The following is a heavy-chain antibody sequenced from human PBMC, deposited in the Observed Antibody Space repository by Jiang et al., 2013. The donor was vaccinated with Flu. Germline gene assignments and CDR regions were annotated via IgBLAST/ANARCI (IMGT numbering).Heavy chain of an antibody. CDR2: IYYSGST. D-gene: IGHD4-17*01. Sequence: GSGLVKPSQTLSLTCTVSGGSISSGGYYWSWIRQHPGKGLEWIGYIYYSGSTYYNPSLKSRVTISVDTSKNQFSLKLSSVTAADTAVYYCARNYGDYVGWFDPWGQGTLVTVSS. CDR3: ARNYGDYVGWFDP. V-gene: IGHV4-31*03. CDR1: GGSISSGGYY. J-gene: IGHJ5*02.